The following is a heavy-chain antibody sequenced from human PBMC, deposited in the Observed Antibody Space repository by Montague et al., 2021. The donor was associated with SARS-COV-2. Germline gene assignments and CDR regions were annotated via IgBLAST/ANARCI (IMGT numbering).Heavy chain of an antibody. J-gene: IGHJ4*01. Sequence: SRRLSCAASGFTFNSYAMSWVRQAPGKGLEWVSIIYSGGSSTYYADSVKGRFTISRDNSKNTLYLQMNSMIAEDTAVYYCAKTHRYYNRNFDY. D-gene: IGHD3-22*01. CDR1: GFTFNSYA. CDR2: IYSGGSST. CDR3: AKTHRYYNRNFDY. V-gene: IGHV3-23*03.